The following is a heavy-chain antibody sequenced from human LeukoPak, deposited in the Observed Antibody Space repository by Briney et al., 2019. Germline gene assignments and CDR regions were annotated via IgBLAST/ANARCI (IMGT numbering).Heavy chain of an antibody. CDR3: ASAREYCGSAECYEYFQH. D-gene: IGHD2-21*01. V-gene: IGHV3-30*03. Sequence: QTGGSLRLSYAASGFTFSNYGIHCVRQAPGKGLEWVAGISEDGIKKYYADSVKDRFTISRDNSRNTLFLQMNSLRAEDTALYYCASAREYCGSAECYEYFQHWGQGTLVTVSS. J-gene: IGHJ1*01. CDR1: GFTFSNYG. CDR2: ISEDGIKK.